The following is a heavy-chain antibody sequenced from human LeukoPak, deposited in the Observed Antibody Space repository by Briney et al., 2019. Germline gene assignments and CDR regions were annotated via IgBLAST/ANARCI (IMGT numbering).Heavy chain of an antibody. CDR3: AKDLSSGSRRAY. CDR2: FSFNGEST. CDR1: GFTFSNYD. J-gene: IGHJ4*02. D-gene: IGHD6-19*01. V-gene: IGHV3-23*01. Sequence: GGSLRLSCAASGFTFSNYDMNWVRQAPGKGLEWVSSFSFNGESTYYADSAKGRFTISRDNSKNTLYLQMNSLRAEDTGVYYCAKDLSSGSRRAYWGQGTLVTVSS.